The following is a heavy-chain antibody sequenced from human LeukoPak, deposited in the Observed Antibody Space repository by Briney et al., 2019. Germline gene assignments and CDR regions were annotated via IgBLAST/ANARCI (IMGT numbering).Heavy chain of an antibody. J-gene: IGHJ4*02. CDR2: VYYNGLT. V-gene: IGHV4-59*08. CDR3: ARYCNDGTCFSKALDY. Sequence: SETLSLTCTVSGSSINNYYWSWIRQPPGGGLEWIGYVYYNGLTRYNPSLNSRVTISVDTSKNQFSLKVNSVTAADTAIYYCARYCNDGTCFSKALDYWGQGTLATVSS. CDR1: GSSINNYY. D-gene: IGHD2-15*01.